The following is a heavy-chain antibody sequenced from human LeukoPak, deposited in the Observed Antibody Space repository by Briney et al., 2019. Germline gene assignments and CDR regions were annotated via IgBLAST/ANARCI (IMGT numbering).Heavy chain of an antibody. CDR2: INPNSGGT. CDR3: ARGRIVGATRIVVNY. Sequence: GASVKVSCKASGYTFTGYYMHWVRQAPGQGLEWMGWINPNSGGTNYAQKFQGRVTMTRDTSISTAYMELSRLRSDDTAVYYCARGRIVGATRIVVNYWGQGTLVTVSS. V-gene: IGHV1-2*02. J-gene: IGHJ4*02. CDR1: GYTFTGYY. D-gene: IGHD1-26*01.